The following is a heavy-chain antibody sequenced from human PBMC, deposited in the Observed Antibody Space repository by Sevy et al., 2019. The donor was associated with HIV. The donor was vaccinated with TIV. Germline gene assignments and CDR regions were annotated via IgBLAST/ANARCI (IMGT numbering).Heavy chain of an antibody. CDR3: ARDARADAAMPDY. J-gene: IGHJ4*02. V-gene: IGHV3-30*09. CDR2: ITSDVSRK. Sequence: GGSLRLSCSASGFNFSTYAMRWVRQAPGKGLEWVADITSDVSRKYYAASVRGRFAISRDNSKNTLSLQVGTLRGEDTAGYYGARDARADAAMPDYWGQGTLVTVSS. D-gene: IGHD2-2*01. CDR1: GFNFSTYA.